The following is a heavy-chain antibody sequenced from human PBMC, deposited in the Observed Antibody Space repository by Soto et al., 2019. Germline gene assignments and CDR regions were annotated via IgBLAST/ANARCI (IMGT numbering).Heavy chain of an antibody. CDR3: AASPQIYYGMDV. J-gene: IGHJ6*02. Sequence: EVQLVESGGGLVQPGGSLRLSCAASGFTFSSYSMNWVRQAPGKGLEWVAYISNNSSTINYADSVKGRFTISRDNAKNSLYLQMNILRDEDTAVYYCAASPQIYYGMDVWGQGTTVTVSS. CDR1: GFTFSSYS. V-gene: IGHV3-48*02. CDR2: ISNNSSTI.